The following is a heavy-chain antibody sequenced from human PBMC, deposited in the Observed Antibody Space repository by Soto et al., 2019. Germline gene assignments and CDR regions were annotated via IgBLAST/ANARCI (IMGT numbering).Heavy chain of an antibody. CDR3: ALGRITMVRGVIRYYGMDV. Sequence: QVQLVQSGAEVKKPGASVKVSCKASGYTFTSYGISWVRQAPGQGLEWMGWISAYNGNTNYAQKLQGRVTMTTDTSTSTAYMELRSLGSDDTAVYYCALGRITMVRGVIRYYGMDVWGQGTTVTVSS. D-gene: IGHD3-10*01. V-gene: IGHV1-18*01. J-gene: IGHJ6*02. CDR2: ISAYNGNT. CDR1: GYTFTSYG.